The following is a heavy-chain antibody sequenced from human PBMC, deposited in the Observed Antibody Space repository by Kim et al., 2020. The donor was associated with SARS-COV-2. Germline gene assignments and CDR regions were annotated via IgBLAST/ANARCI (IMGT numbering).Heavy chain of an antibody. CDR1: GGSFSGYY. Sequence: SETLSLTCAVYGGSFSGYYWSWIRQPPGKGLEWFGEFNHSGSTNYNPSLKSRVTISVDTSKNQFSLKLSSLTAADTAVYFCPRGLIRQWELPYPDLTRGDYWGQGTLVTVSS. V-gene: IGHV4-34*01. J-gene: IGHJ4*02. CDR2: FNHSGST. CDR3: PRGLIRQWELPYPDLTRGDY. D-gene: IGHD1-26*01.